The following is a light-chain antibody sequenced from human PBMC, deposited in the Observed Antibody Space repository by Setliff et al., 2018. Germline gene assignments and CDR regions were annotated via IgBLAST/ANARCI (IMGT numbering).Light chain of an antibody. V-gene: IGLV2-18*02. Sequence: QSVLTQPPSVSGSPGQSVTISCTGTSSDVGNYDRASWYQQAPGTAPKLMIYEVSSRPSGVPDRFSGSKSGNTASLTISGLQADDEADYYCSSYTSRSTYIFGTGTKVTVL. CDR3: SSYTSRSTYI. CDR1: SSDVGNYDR. J-gene: IGLJ1*01. CDR2: EVS.